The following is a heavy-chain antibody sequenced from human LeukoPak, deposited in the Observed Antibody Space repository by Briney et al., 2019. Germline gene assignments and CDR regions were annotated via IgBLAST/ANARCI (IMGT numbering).Heavy chain of an antibody. Sequence: SETLSLTCAVYGGSFSGYYWSWIRQPPGKGLEWIGEINHSGSTNYNPSLKSRVTISVDTSKNQFSLKLSSVTAADTAVYYCARGGLLPIDYWGQGTLVTVSS. CDR2: INHSGST. V-gene: IGHV4-34*01. CDR3: ARGGLLPIDY. CDR1: GGSFSGYY. J-gene: IGHJ4*02. D-gene: IGHD2/OR15-2a*01.